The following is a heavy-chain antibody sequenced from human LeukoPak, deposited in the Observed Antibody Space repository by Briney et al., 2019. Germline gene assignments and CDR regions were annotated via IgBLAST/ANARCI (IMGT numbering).Heavy chain of an antibody. CDR1: GLTFSTYT. J-gene: IGHJ6*03. CDR3: AKDDVPAFGTGYMDA. D-gene: IGHD2-2*01. V-gene: IGHV3-23*01. CDR2: ISASGGST. Sequence: GGSLRLSCAVSGLTFSTYTMSWVRQAPGKGLVWVSAISASGGSTFYADSAKGRFTISRDNSKNTLYLQVNSLRAEDTALYYCAKDDVPAFGTGYMDAWGKGTTVIVSS.